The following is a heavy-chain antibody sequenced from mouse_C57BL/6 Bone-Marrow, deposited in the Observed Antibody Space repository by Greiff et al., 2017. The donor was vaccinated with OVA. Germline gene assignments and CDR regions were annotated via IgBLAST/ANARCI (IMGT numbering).Heavy chain of an antibody. CDR1: GYSITSGYY. J-gene: IGHJ3*01. CDR2: ISYDGST. Sequence: EVHLVESGPGLVKPSQSLSLTCSVTGYSITSGYYWSWIRQFPGNKLEWMGFISYDGSTNYNPSLKNRISITRDTSKNQFCLKLNSVTTEDTATYYCAREDWDLFAYWGQGTLVTVSA. CDR3: AREDWDLFAY. D-gene: IGHD4-1*01. V-gene: IGHV3-6*01.